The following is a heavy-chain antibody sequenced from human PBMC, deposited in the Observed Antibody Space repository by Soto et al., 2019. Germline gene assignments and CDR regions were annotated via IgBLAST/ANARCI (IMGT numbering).Heavy chain of an antibody. CDR2: INHSGST. Sequence: QVQLQQWGAGLLKPSETLSLTCAVYGVSFSGYYWSWIRQPPGKGLEWIGEINHSGSTNYNPSLKSRVTISVDTSKNQFSLKLSSVTAADTAVYYCARGLYTVPSYWGQGTLVTVSS. D-gene: IGHD2-8*01. CDR1: GVSFSGYY. V-gene: IGHV4-34*01. J-gene: IGHJ4*02. CDR3: ARGLYTVPSY.